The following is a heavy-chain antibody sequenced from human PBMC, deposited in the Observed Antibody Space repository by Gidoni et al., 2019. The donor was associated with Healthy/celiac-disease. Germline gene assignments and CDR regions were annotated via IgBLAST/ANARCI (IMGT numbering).Heavy chain of an antibody. D-gene: IGHD2-15*01. Sequence: QVQLQQWGAGLLTRSEALSLTCADDGGSFRGYYWSWIRQPPGKGLEWFGELNHSGRTNYNQSLTCRVTISLDTSKNQFSLKLSSVTAADTAVYYCARGPCSGGSCYGYYFDYWGQGTLVTVSS. CDR2: LNHSGRT. CDR3: ARGPCSGGSCYGYYFDY. CDR1: GGSFRGYY. J-gene: IGHJ4*02. V-gene: IGHV4-34*01.